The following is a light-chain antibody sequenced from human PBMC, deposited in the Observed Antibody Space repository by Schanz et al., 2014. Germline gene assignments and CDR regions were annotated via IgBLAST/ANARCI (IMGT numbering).Light chain of an antibody. Sequence: QSALTQPASVSGSPGQSITISCTGTSSDVGGYNYVSWYQQHPGKAPKLMIYDVSNRPSGVSNRFSGSKSGNTASLTISGLQAEDEADYYCCSYAGSYTFHVVFGGGTKLTVL. CDR3: CSYAGSYTFHVV. J-gene: IGLJ2*01. CDR1: SSDVGGYNY. V-gene: IGLV2-14*01. CDR2: DVS.